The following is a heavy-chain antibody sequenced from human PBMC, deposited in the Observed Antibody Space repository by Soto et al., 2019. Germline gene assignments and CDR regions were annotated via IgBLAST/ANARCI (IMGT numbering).Heavy chain of an antibody. CDR2: IYYSGST. Sequence: QVQLQESGPGLVKPSETLSLTCTVSDGSISSDYWSWIRQPPGKGLEWIGFIYYSGSTNYNPSLKSRVTISVDTSKNQFSLKLSSVTAADTAVYYCARGTTGTYAAYGGQGTLVTVSS. V-gene: IGHV4-59*01. CDR1: DGSISSDY. D-gene: IGHD4-17*01. CDR3: ARGTTGTYAAY. J-gene: IGHJ4*02.